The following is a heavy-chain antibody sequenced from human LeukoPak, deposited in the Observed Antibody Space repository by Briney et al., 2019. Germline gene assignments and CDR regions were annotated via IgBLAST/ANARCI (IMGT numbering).Heavy chain of an antibody. CDR1: GGSISSSNW. J-gene: IGHJ4*02. Sequence: SETLSLTCTVSGGSISSSNWWSWVRQPPGKGLEWIGEIYHSGSTNYNPSLKSRVTISVDKSKNQFSLKLSSVTAADTAVYYCARGILVGATYALDYWGQGTLVTVSS. CDR2: IYHSGST. V-gene: IGHV4-4*02. CDR3: ARGILVGATYALDY. D-gene: IGHD1-26*01.